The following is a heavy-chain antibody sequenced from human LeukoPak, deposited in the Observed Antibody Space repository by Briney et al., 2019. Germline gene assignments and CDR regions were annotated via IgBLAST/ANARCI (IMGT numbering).Heavy chain of an antibody. J-gene: IGHJ6*03. D-gene: IGHD7-27*01. Sequence: GGSLRLSCAASGFTFSSYWMSWVRQAPGKGLEWVANIKQDGSEKYYVDSVKGRFTISRDNAKNSLYLQMNSLRAEDTAVYYCARGYNWGSPTRNFYYLDVWGKGTTVTVSS. CDR3: ARGYNWGSPTRNFYYLDV. CDR1: GFTFSSYW. CDR2: IKQDGSEK. V-gene: IGHV3-7*01.